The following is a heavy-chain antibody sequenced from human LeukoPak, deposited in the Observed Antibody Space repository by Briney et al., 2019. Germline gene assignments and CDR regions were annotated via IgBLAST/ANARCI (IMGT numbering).Heavy chain of an antibody. Sequence: ASVKVSCKASGYTFTSYGISWVRQAPGQGLEWMGWINPNSGGTNYAQKFQGRVTMTRDTSISTAYMELSRLRSDDTAVYYCARRYSSNWYIDYWGQGTLVTVSS. CDR2: INPNSGGT. CDR1: GYTFTSYG. V-gene: IGHV1-2*02. CDR3: ARRYSSNWYIDY. D-gene: IGHD6-13*01. J-gene: IGHJ4*02.